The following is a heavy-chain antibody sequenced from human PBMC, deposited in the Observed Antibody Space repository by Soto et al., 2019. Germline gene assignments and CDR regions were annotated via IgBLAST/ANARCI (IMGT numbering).Heavy chain of an antibody. J-gene: IGHJ4*02. CDR3: ASLYVDTAMVYFDY. D-gene: IGHD5-18*01. CDR2: IYYSGST. Sequence: SETLSLTCTVSGGSISSSSYYWGWIRQPPGKGLEWIGSIYYSGSTYYNPSLKSRVTISVDTSKNQFSLKLSSVTAADTAVYYCASLYVDTAMVYFDYWGQGTLVTVSS. V-gene: IGHV4-39*01. CDR1: GGSISSSSYY.